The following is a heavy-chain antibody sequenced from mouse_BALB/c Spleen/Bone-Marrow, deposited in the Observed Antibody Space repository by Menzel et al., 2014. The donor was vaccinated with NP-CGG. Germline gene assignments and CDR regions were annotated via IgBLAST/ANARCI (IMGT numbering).Heavy chain of an antibody. CDR2: INPYNDYT. CDR1: GYTFTNHH. J-gene: IGHJ2*01. V-gene: IGHV1S45*01. D-gene: IGHD2-10*02. CDR3: ASTSYGNYYFDY. Sequence: EVQRVESGAELVRPGASVKISCKAFGYTFTNHHINRVKQRPGQGLDWIGYINPYNDYTSYNQKFKGKATLTVDKSSSTAYMELSSLTSEDSAVYYCASTSYGNYYFDYWGQGTTLTVSS.